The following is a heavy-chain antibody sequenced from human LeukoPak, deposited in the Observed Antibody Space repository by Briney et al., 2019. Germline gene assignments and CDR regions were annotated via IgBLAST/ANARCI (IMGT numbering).Heavy chain of an antibody. CDR1: GYTFTGHY. CDR2: INPISGGT. CDR3: ARDQFPGTGSGFDV. J-gene: IGHJ3*01. D-gene: IGHD3-3*01. Sequence: ASVKVSCKASGYTFTGHYLNWVRQVPGHGLEWMGWINPISGGTNYAQKFRGWVTLTRDTSTSTVYMEVTRLRSNDTAVYYCARDQFPGTGSGFDVWGQGTVVIVSS. V-gene: IGHV1-2*04.